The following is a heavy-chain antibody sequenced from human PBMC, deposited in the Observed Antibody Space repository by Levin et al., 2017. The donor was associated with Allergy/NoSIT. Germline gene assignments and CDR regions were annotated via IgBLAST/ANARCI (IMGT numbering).Heavy chain of an antibody. J-gene: IGHJ4*02. V-gene: IGHV4-34*01. CDR1: GGSFSGYC. D-gene: IGHD1-26*01. CDR2: IRHSGTI. Sequence: PSETLSLTCAVYGGSFSGYCWTWIRQPPGKGPEWIGEIRHSGTIDYNPSLKSRVTISVDTSKSQFSLKMNSVTAADTAVYFCARGESAGSYSFWGQGTLVTVSS. CDR3: ARGESAGSYSF.